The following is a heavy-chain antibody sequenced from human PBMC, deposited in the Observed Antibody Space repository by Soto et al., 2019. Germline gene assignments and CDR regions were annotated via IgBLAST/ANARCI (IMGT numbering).Heavy chain of an antibody. CDR1: GYTFSSIG. D-gene: IGHD3-10*01. J-gene: IGHJ4*02. Sequence: ASVKVSCKTSGYTFSSIGISWVRQAPGQGLEWMGWISPHKDDTYYAQRLQGRVTMTTDTSTSTAYMELRSLRSDDTAVYFCARDLDGSGGYYTIYWGQGTLVTVSS. CDR2: ISPHKDDT. CDR3: ARDLDGSGGYYTIY. V-gene: IGHV1-18*01.